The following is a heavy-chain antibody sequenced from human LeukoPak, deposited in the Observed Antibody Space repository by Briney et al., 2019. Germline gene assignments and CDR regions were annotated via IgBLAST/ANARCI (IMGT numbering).Heavy chain of an antibody. Sequence: PSETPSLTCTVSGGSISNYYWSWIRQPPGKGLEWIGYVSYTGGTNYNPSLESRVTISVDTSKNQFSLKLSSVTAADTAVYYCTRDLSGGILPYWGQGTLVTVSS. D-gene: IGHD2-8*02. J-gene: IGHJ4*02. CDR2: VSYTGGT. CDR1: GGSISNYY. CDR3: TRDLSGGILPY. V-gene: IGHV4-59*01.